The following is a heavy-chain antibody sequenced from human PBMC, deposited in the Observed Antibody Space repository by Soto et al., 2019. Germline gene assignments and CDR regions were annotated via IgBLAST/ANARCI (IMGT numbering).Heavy chain of an antibody. J-gene: IGHJ4*02. CDR1: GFTVSSNY. V-gene: IGHV3-53*02. D-gene: IGHD5-12*01. CDR2: IYSGGST. CDR3: ARDRYSGYDYAY. Sequence: EVQLVETGGGLIQPGGSLRLSCAAPGFTVSSNYMSWVRQAPGKGLEWVSVIYSGGSTYYADSVKGRFTISRDNSKNTLYLQMNSLRAEDTAVYYCARDRYSGYDYAYWGQGTLVTVSS.